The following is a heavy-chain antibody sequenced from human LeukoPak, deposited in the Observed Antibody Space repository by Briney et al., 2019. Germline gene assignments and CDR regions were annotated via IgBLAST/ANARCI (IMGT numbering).Heavy chain of an antibody. V-gene: IGHV1-8*03. CDR2: MNPNSGNT. J-gene: IGHJ4*02. D-gene: IGHD5-24*01. CDR1: GYTFTSYD. Sequence: ASVKVSCKASGYTFTSYDINWVRQATGQGLEWMGWMNPNSGNTGYAQKFQGRVTITADESTSTAYMELSSLRSEDTAVYYCATSRTGMATTGFDYWGQGTLVTVSS. CDR3: ATSRTGMATTGFDY.